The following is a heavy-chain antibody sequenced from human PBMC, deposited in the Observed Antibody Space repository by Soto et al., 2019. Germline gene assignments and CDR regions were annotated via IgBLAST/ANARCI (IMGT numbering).Heavy chain of an antibody. CDR1: GDSVNSGDYY. D-gene: IGHD2-21*01. J-gene: IGHJ3*02. Sequence: QVQLQESGPGLVKASQTLSLTCTVSGDSVNSGDYYWSWVRQPPGRGPEWIGYIHYSETIYYNPSLQSRVLKVAERFKNQCSLEVISVTAANTAVYYCARAHRCYYYPDIWGQGTTVTVAS. CDR2: IHYSETI. CDR3: ARAHRCYYYPDI. V-gene: IGHV4-30-4*01.